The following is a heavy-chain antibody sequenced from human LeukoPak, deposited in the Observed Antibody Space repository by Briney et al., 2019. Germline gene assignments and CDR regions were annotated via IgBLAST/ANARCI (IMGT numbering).Heavy chain of an antibody. V-gene: IGHV3-15*01. D-gene: IGHD3-10*01. Sequence: GGSLRLSCADSGFSFTNAWMSWVRQAPGKGLEWVGRIKNKGDGETTDYAAPVKGRYTLSRDDSKAKLYLQMNSLQTEDTAVYYCTTDLGLTMIRGVLVSWGRGTLVTVSS. CDR1: GFSFTNAW. CDR2: IKNKGDGETT. J-gene: IGHJ4*02. CDR3: TTDLGLTMIRGVLVS.